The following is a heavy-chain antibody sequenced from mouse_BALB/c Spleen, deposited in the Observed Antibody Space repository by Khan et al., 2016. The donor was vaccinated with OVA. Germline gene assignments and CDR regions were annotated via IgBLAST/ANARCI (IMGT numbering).Heavy chain of an antibody. J-gene: IGHJ3*01. CDR3: ARNSYMYDFTY. Sequence: QVQLKESGPGLVQPSQSLSITCTVAGFSLTTYGVHWVRQSPGKGLEWLGLIWSGRNTDYNAAFISRLSISKDNSKSQVFFKMNSLQADDTAIYYCARNSYMYDFTYWGQGTLVTVSA. D-gene: IGHD2-14*01. V-gene: IGHV2-4-1*01. CDR1: GFSLTTYG. CDR2: IWSGRNT.